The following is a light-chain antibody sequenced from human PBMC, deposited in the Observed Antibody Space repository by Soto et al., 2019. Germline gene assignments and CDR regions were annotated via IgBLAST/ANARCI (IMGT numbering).Light chain of an antibody. CDR1: QSVGTN. CDR3: QQYINWPRT. V-gene: IGKV3-15*01. Sequence: EIVMTQSPAILSVSPGETATLSCRASQSVGTNLAWFQHKPGQAPRLLIYDASTRASCIPASFSASGSGTEFTLTISSLQSTDFGVYYCQQYINWPRTFGKGTKVHIK. J-gene: IGKJ1*01. CDR2: DAS.